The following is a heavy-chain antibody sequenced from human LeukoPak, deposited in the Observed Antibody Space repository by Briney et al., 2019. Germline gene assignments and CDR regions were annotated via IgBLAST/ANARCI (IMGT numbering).Heavy chain of an antibody. CDR1: GFTFSSYN. D-gene: IGHD3-10*01. J-gene: IGHJ6*02. CDR3: ARDSGDGSGTYYPYGMDV. V-gene: IGHV3-21*01. CDR2: ISRSSIYI. Sequence: GGSLRLSCAASGFTFSSYNMNWVRQAPGKGLEWVSSISRSSIYIYYADSVKGRFTISRDNAENSLSLQMNSLRAEDTAVYYCARDSGDGSGTYYPYGMDVWGQGTTVTVSS.